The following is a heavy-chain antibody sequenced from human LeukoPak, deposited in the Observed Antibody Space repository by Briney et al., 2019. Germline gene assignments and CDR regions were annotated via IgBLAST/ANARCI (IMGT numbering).Heavy chain of an antibody. CDR3: ARRRYYFDS. Sequence: GGSLRLSCVASGFTFSSYEMNWVRQAPGKGLEGVSYISSSGSTIYYADSVKGRFTISRDNAKNSLYLQMNSLRAEDTAVYYCARRRYYFDSWGQGTLVTVSS. V-gene: IGHV3-48*03. J-gene: IGHJ4*02. CDR1: GFTFSSYE. D-gene: IGHD5-24*01. CDR2: ISSSGSTI.